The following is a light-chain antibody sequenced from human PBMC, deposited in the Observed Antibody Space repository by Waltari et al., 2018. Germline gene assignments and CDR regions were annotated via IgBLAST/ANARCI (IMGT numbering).Light chain of an antibody. CDR3: QSYDSSNPVV. V-gene: IGLV6-57*03. CDR2: EDN. J-gene: IGLJ2*01. Sequence: NFMLTQPHSVSESPGKPVTISCTRRSDSIASHYVQWYQQRPGSAPTTGIYEDNQRPSGVPDRFSGSIDSSSNSASLTISGLKTEDEADYYCQSYDSSNPVVFGGGTKLTVL. CDR1: SDSIASHY.